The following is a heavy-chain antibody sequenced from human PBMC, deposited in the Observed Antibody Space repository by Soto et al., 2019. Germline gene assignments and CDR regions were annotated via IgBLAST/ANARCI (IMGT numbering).Heavy chain of an antibody. D-gene: IGHD5-12*01. V-gene: IGHV4-34*01. CDR2: INHSGST. CDR3: ARGGSKWLRFYYFDY. CDR1: GGSISGYY. Sequence: QVQLQQWGAGLLKPSETLSLTCAVYGGSISGYYWSWIRQPPGKGLEWIGEINHSGSTNYNPSLKSRVTISVDTSKNQFSLKLSSVTAADTAVYYCARGGSKWLRFYYFDYWGQGTLVTVSS. J-gene: IGHJ4*02.